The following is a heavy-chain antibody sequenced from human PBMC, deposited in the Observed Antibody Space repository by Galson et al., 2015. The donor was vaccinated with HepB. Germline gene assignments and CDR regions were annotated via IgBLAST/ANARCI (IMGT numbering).Heavy chain of an antibody. CDR3: AKDLWRLGASVEAAALDY. D-gene: IGHD6-13*01. CDR1: GFTFDDYA. Sequence: SLRLSCAASGFTFDDYAMHWVRQAPGKGLEWVSLISRDGGRTYYADSVKGRFTISRDNARNSLYLQMTSLRGEDTAFYYCAKDLWRLGASVEAAALDYWGQSTLVTVSS. CDR2: ISRDGGRT. J-gene: IGHJ4*02. V-gene: IGHV3-43D*03.